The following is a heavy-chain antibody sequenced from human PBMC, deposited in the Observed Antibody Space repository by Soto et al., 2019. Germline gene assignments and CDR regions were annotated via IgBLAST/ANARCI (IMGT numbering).Heavy chain of an antibody. CDR3: ARGGYDSSGYFPHDY. CDR2: IIPIFGTA. V-gene: IGHV1-69*06. Sequence: SVKVSCKASGGTFSSCAISWVRQAPGQGLEWMGGIIPIFGTANYAQKFQGRVTITADKSTSTAYMELSSLRSEDTAVYYCARGGYDSSGYFPHDYWGKGTLVTVSS. CDR1: GGTFSSCA. J-gene: IGHJ4*02. D-gene: IGHD3-22*01.